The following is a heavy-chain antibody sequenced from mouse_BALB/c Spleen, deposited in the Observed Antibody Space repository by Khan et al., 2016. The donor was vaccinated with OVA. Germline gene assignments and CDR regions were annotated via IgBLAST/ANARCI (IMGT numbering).Heavy chain of an antibody. J-gene: IGHJ1*01. CDR3: ARSASYWFFDV. CDR1: GYTFTNYG. Sequence: QIQLVQSGPELKKPGETVKISCKASGYTFTNYGMNWVKQAPGKGLKWMGWINTYTGEPTYADDFKGRFAFSLETSANTVYLQINNLKNEGTATYFCARSASYWFFDVWGAGTTVTVSS. D-gene: IGHD6-1*01. CDR2: INTYTGEP. V-gene: IGHV9-3-1*01.